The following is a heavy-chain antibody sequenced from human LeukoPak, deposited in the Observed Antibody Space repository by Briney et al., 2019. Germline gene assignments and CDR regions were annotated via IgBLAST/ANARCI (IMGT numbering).Heavy chain of an antibody. V-gene: IGHV3-30*04. J-gene: IGHJ3*02. D-gene: IGHD5-18*01. Sequence: GGALRVSCAASGFTLSSNAMHWVRQAPRKGGGWVSIISFDGNNKYYADSVKGRFTISRDNSKNTLYLKMNSLRTEDTAVYYCARDPKGGYSYGWGAFDIWGDGTMVTVSS. CDR3: ARDPKGGYSYGWGAFDI. CDR1: GFTLSSNA. CDR2: ISFDGNNK.